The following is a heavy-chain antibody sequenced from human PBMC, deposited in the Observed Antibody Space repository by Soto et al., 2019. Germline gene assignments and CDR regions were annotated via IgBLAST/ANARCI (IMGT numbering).Heavy chain of an antibody. Sequence: ASVKVSCKASGYTFTSYGISWVRQAPGQGLEWMGWISAYNGNTNYAQKPQGRVTMTTDTSTSTAYMELRSLRSDDTAVYYCARGEGLLTLYGMDVWGQGTTVTVSS. D-gene: IGHD2-15*01. V-gene: IGHV1-18*01. CDR1: GYTFTSYG. J-gene: IGHJ6*02. CDR2: ISAYNGNT. CDR3: ARGEGLLTLYGMDV.